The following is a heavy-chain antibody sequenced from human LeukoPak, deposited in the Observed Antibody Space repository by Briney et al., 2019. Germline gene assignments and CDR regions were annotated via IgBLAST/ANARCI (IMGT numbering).Heavy chain of an antibody. CDR1: GFSFSTIY. V-gene: IGHV3-7*03. CDR3: ARDPYRFAFDI. Sequence: PGGALRLSCAASGFSFSTIYMSWVRQTPGQGLEWVANINVDGTAEYYVDSVKGRFTISRDKAKNSLYLQMNSLRAEDTAVYYCARDPYRFAFDIWGQATVVLVSS. J-gene: IGHJ3*02. CDR2: INVDGTAE. D-gene: IGHD1-26*01.